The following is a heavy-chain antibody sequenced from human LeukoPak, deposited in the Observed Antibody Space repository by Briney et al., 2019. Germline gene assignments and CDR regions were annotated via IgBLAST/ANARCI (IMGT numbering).Heavy chain of an antibody. J-gene: IGHJ4*02. Sequence: GGSLRLSCAASGFDFRNYGMHWVRQAPGKGLEWVAVIWYDGIHEYYADSVKGRFTISRDNSKNTLYLQMNSLRDEDTAVYHCAKDDQDIVVVPAATLDYWGQGTLVTVSS. D-gene: IGHD2-2*01. CDR3: AKDDQDIVVVPAATLDY. V-gene: IGHV3-33*06. CDR2: IWYDGIHE. CDR1: GFDFRNYG.